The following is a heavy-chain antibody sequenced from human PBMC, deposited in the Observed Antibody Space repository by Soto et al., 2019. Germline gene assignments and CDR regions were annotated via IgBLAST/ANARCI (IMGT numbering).Heavy chain of an antibody. Sequence: GASVKVSCKASGYTFTSYAMHWVRQAPGQRLEWMGWINAGNGNTKYSQKFQGRVTITRDTSASTAYMDLSSLRSEDTAVYYCASASYDILTGYQSYYYNYYMDVWGKGTTVTVSS. J-gene: IGHJ6*03. V-gene: IGHV1-3*01. CDR2: INAGNGNT. D-gene: IGHD3-9*01. CDR3: ASASYDILTGYQSYYYNYYMDV. CDR1: GYTFTSYA.